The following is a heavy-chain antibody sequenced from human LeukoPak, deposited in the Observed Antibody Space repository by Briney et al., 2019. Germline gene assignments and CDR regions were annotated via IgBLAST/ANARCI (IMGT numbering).Heavy chain of an antibody. V-gene: IGHV3-30-3*01. CDR3: ARGRYYYDSSGYYRGYYFDY. Sequence: GGSLRLSCAASGFTFSSYAMHWVRRAPGKGLEWVAVISYDGSNKYYADSVKGRFTISRDNSKNTLYLQMNSLRAEDTAVYYCARGRYYYDSSGYYRGYYFDYWGQGTLVTVSS. D-gene: IGHD3-22*01. CDR2: ISYDGSNK. CDR1: GFTFSSYA. J-gene: IGHJ4*02.